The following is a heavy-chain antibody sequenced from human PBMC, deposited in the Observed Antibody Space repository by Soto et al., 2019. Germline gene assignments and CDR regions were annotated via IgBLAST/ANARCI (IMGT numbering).Heavy chain of an antibody. CDR3: ARINGNGYCSGGSCYSPSGMDV. CDR1: GGTFSSYA. CDR2: IIPIFGTA. Sequence: SVKVSCKASGGTFSSYAISWVRQAPGQGLEWMGGIIPIFGTANYAQKFQGRVTITADESTSTAYMELSSLRSEDTAVYYCARINGNGYCSGGSCYSPSGMDVWGKGTTVTVSS. D-gene: IGHD2-15*01. J-gene: IGHJ6*04. V-gene: IGHV1-69*13.